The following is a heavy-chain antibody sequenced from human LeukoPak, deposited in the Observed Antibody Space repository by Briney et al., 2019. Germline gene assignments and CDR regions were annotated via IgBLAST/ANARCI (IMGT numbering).Heavy chain of an antibody. J-gene: IGHJ4*02. D-gene: IGHD6-13*01. CDR2: IYHSGST. V-gene: IGHV4-38-2*02. CDR1: GYSISSGYY. Sequence: SETLSLTCTVSGYSISSGYYWGWIRQPPGKGLEWIGSIYHSGSTYYNPSLKSRVTISVDTSKNQFSLKLSSVTAADTAVYYRARVAAAVLDYWGQGTLVTVSS. CDR3: ARVAAAVLDY.